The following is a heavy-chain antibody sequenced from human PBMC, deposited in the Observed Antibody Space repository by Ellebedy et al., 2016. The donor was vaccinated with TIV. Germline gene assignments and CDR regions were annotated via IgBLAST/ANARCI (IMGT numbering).Heavy chain of an antibody. Sequence: GESLKISCAASGVPFSNYAMHWVRQTPGKRLEWVAIIPYDGSYENYADSVKGRFTISRDKSKNTLYLQMTRLRAEDTAVYYCAKGYGSGSFNFDFWGKGILVTVSS. D-gene: IGHD3-10*01. V-gene: IGHV3-30*02. CDR1: GVPFSNYA. CDR3: AKGYGSGSFNFDF. J-gene: IGHJ4*02. CDR2: IPYDGSYE.